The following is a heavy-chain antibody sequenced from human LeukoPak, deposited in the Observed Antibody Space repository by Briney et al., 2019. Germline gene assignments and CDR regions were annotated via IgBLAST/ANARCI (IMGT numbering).Heavy chain of an antibody. D-gene: IGHD1-20*01. Sequence: GGSLRLSCAVSRITFSNAWPSWVRQAPGKGLEWVGRIKSKAEGETKEYAASVKGRFTISRDDSRSRLYLQMSSLKTEDTAVYYCATGIVTGTSRWGQGALVAVSS. V-gene: IGHV3-15*01. CDR2: IKSKAEGETK. CDR3: ATGIVTGTSR. CDR1: RITFSNAW. J-gene: IGHJ4*02.